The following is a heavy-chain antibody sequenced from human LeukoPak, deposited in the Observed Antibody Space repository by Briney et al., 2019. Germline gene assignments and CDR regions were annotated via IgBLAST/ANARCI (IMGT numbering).Heavy chain of an antibody. V-gene: IGHV1-2*02. CDR3: ARVLCSSTSCYSSPWFDR. CDR2: INPNSGGT. Sequence: ASVTVSFKSSGYTFTGYYMHWVRQAPGQGLEWVGCINPNSGGTNYAQKFQGRVTMTRDTSISTAYMELSSLRSEDTAVYYCARVLCSSTSCYSSPWFDRWGQGTLVTVSS. J-gene: IGHJ5*02. CDR1: GYTFTGYY. D-gene: IGHD2-2*01.